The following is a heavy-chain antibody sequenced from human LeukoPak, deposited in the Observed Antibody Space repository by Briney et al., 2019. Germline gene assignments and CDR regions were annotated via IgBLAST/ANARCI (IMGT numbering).Heavy chain of an antibody. J-gene: IGHJ4*02. CDR1: GFTFSTYA. CDR3: AKSLAAAGNY. V-gene: IGHV3-23*01. D-gene: IGHD6-13*01. Sequence: GGSLRLSCAASGFTFSTYAMNWVRQAPGKGLEWVSGLSGSGRGGSTYYAASVKGRFTISRENSKNTLYLQMNSLRAEDTAVYYCAKSLAAAGNYWGQGTLVTVSS. CDR2: LSGSGRGGST.